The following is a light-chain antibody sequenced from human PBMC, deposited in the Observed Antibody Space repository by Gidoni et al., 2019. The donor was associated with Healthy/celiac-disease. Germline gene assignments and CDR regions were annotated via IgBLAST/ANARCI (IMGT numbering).Light chain of an antibody. CDR3: QQRSNWPGT. CDR1: QSVSSY. CDR2: DAS. V-gene: IGKV3-11*01. Sequence: EIVLTQSPATLSLSPGGRATLSCRASQSVSSYLAWYQQKPGQAPRLLIYDASNRATGIPARFSGSGSGTDFTLTISSLEPEDFAVYYCQQRSNWPGTFXQXTKVXIK. J-gene: IGKJ1*01.